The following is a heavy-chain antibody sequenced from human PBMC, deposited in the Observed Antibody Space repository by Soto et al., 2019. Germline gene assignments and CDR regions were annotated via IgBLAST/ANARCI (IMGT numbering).Heavy chain of an antibody. V-gene: IGHV3-30-3*01. D-gene: IGHD6-6*01. CDR1: GFTFSSYA. J-gene: IGHJ4*02. Sequence: QVQLVESGGGVVQPGRSLRLSCAASGFTFSSYAMHWVRQAPGKGLEWVAVISYDGSNKYYADSVKGRFTISRDNSKNPLYLQMNSLRAEDTAVYYCARVFWHEYSSSWFEYWGQGTLVTVSS. CDR3: ARVFWHEYSSSWFEY. CDR2: ISYDGSNK.